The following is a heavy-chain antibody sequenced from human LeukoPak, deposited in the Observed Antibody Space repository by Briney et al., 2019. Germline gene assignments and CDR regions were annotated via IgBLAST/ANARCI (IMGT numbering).Heavy chain of an antibody. D-gene: IGHD2/OR15-2a*01. CDR2: ISGKGGNT. Sequence: PGGSLRLSCAASGFTFSSYGMSWVRQAPGKGLEWVSAISGKGGNTYYADSVKGRFTISRDNPKNTLYLQMNSLRAEDTAVYYCAKDLSPGHYWGQGTLVTVSS. V-gene: IGHV3-23*01. CDR1: GFTFSSYG. CDR3: AKDLSPGHY. J-gene: IGHJ4*02.